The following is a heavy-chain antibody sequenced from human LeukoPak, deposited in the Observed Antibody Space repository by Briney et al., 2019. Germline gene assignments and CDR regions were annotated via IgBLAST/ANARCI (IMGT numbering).Heavy chain of an antibody. J-gene: IGHJ4*02. D-gene: IGHD6-19*01. CDR2: IYTSGST. CDR1: GGSISSYY. Sequence: PSETLSLTCTVSGGSISSYYWSWIRQPAGKGLEWIGRIYTSGSTNHNPSLKSRVTMAVDTSKIQFSLRLSSVADADTSVYYCARCFWEGSGWYYFDYWGQGTLVTVSS. CDR3: ARCFWEGSGWYYFDY. V-gene: IGHV4-4*07.